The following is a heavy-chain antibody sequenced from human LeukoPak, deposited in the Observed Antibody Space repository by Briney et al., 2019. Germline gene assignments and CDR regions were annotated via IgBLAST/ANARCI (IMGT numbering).Heavy chain of an antibody. D-gene: IGHD3-16*02. CDR2: IYSGGST. V-gene: IGHV3-66*01. CDR1: GFTVISNY. Sequence: QSGGSLRLSCAASGFTVISNYMHWVRQAPGKGLEWVSVIYSGGSTYYADSVKGRFTISRDNSKNTLYLQMNSLRAEDTAVYYCARDSPSTFGGVISYFDYWGQGTLVTVSS. J-gene: IGHJ4*02. CDR3: ARDSPSTFGGVISYFDY.